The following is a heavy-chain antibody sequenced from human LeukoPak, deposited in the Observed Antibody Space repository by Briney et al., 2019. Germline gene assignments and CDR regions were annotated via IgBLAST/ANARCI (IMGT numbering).Heavy chain of an antibody. J-gene: IGHJ4*02. CDR2: IYYSGST. CDR1: GGSISSSSYY. Sequence: PSETLSLTCTVSGGSISSSSYYWGWIRQPPGKGLEWIGSIYYSGSTYCNPSLKSRVTISVDTSKNQFFLKLSSVTAADTAVYYCARSSGWYEVYFDYWGQGTLVTVSS. V-gene: IGHV4-39*01. D-gene: IGHD6-19*01. CDR3: ARSSGWYEVYFDY.